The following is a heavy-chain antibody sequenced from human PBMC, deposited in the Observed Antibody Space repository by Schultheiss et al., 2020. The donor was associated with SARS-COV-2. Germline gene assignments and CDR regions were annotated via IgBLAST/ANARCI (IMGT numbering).Heavy chain of an antibody. D-gene: IGHD3-10*01. V-gene: IGHV3-74*01. CDR1: GFTFSNHW. J-gene: IGHJ4*02. CDR3: ARVRRGGSGTFFYYFDY. CDR2: INNDGSDA. Sequence: GESLKISCAGSGFTFSNHWIHWVRQSPGKGLMWVSHINNDGSDATYVDSVQGRFILSRDNTKNSLYLEMNSLRAEDTALYYCARVRRGGSGTFFYYFDYWGQGTLVTGSS.